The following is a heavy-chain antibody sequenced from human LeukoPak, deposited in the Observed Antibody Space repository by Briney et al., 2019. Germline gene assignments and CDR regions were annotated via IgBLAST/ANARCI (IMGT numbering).Heavy chain of an antibody. CDR2: IYYSGST. V-gene: IGHV4-39*01. CDR1: GGSISSGSYY. Sequence: PSETLSLTCTVSGGSISSGSYYWGWIRQPPGKGLEWIGSIYYSGSTYCNPSLKSRITISVDTSKNQFSLKLSSVSAADTAVYYCARQAGYCSGGGCYYKYWGQGTLVTVAS. J-gene: IGHJ1*01. D-gene: IGHD2-15*01. CDR3: ARQAGYCSGGGCYYKY.